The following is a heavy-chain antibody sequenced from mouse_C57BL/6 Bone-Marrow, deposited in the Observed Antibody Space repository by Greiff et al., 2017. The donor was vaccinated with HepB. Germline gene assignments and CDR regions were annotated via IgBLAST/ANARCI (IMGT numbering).Heavy chain of an antibody. CDR1: GYSFTGYY. V-gene: IGHV1-42*01. CDR3: ARLRERFAY. J-gene: IGHJ3*01. Sequence: DVKLQESGPELVKPGASVKISCKASGYSFTGYYMNWVKQSPEKSLEWIGEINPSTGGTTYNQKFKAKATLTVDKSSSTAYMQLKSLTSEDSAVYYCARLRERFAYWGQGTLVTVSA. CDR2: INPSTGGT.